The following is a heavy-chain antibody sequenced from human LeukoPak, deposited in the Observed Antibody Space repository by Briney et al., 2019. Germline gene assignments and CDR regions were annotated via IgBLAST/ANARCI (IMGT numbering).Heavy chain of an antibody. Sequence: GGSLRLSCAASGFTFSSYAMHWVRQAPGKVLEWVAVISYDGSNKYYADSVKGRFTISRDNAKNSLYLQMNSLRAEDTAVYYCARGDYDSSLDADYWGQGTLVTVSS. V-gene: IGHV3-30*04. D-gene: IGHD3-22*01. CDR1: GFTFSSYA. CDR2: ISYDGSNK. CDR3: ARGDYDSSLDADY. J-gene: IGHJ4*02.